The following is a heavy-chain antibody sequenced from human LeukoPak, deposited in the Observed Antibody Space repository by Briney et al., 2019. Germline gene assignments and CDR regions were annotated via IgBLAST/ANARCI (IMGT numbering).Heavy chain of an antibody. D-gene: IGHD3-22*01. Sequence: ASVKVSCKASGYTFTGYYMHWVRQAPGQGLEWMGWINPNSGGTNYAQKFQGRVTMTRDTSISTAYMELSRLRSDDTAVYYCARDLHDSSGYYYGPYDYWGQGTLVTVSS. CDR3: ARDLHDSSGYYYGPYDY. CDR2: INPNSGGT. J-gene: IGHJ4*02. V-gene: IGHV1-2*02. CDR1: GYTFTGYY.